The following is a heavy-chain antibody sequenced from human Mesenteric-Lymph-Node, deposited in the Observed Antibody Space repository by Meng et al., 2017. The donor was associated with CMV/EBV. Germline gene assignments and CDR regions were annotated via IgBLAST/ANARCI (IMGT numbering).Heavy chain of an antibody. CDR2: INPNSGGT. CDR3: ASSRTFTIFGVVKVYYYGMDV. Sequence: ASVKVSCKASGGTSDNYAINWVRQAPGQGLEWMGWINPNSGGTNYAQKFQGRVTMTRDTSISTTYMELSRLRSDDTAVYYCASSRTFTIFGVVKVYYYGMDVWGQGTTVTVSS. D-gene: IGHD3-3*01. J-gene: IGHJ6*02. V-gene: IGHV1-2*02. CDR1: GGTSDNYA.